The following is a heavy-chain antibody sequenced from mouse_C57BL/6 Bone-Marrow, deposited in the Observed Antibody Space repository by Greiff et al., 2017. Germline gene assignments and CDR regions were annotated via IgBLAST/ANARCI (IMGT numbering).Heavy chain of an antibody. J-gene: IGHJ2*01. V-gene: IGHV5-9*01. Sequence: DVKLVQSGGGLVKPGGSLKLSCAASGFTFSSYTMAWVRQTPGKRLEWVAPISGGGGNTNYPESVKGQFTISGDNAKNTPYMQMSSLMSEDTALYYCARHSTYESNYNYWGQGTTLTVSS. CDR2: ISGGGGNT. CDR1: GFTFSSYT. D-gene: IGHD2-5*01. CDR3: ARHSTYESNYNY.